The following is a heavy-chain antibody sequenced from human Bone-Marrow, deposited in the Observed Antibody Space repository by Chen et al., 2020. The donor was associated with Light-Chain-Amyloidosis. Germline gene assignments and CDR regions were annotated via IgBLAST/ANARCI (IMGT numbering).Heavy chain of an antibody. V-gene: IGHV3-53*02. D-gene: IGHD3-22*01. CDR3: ARDVPRYYDSSGYYQDYYYYYGMDV. Sequence: DVQLVETGGGLIQPGGSLRLSCAASGFSVSSIYMNWVRQAPGKEPEWVAVIYNDADGSTHYADSVRGRFVISSDNAKNSLYLQMNSLRAEDTAVYYCARDVPRYYDSSGYYQDYYYYYGMDVWGQGTTVTVSS. CDR2: IYNDADGST. CDR1: GFSVSSIY. J-gene: IGHJ6*02.